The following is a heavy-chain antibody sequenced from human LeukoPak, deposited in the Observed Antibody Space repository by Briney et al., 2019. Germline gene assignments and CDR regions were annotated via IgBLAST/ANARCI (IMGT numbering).Heavy chain of an antibody. CDR2: MNPNSGNT. J-gene: IGHJ2*01. D-gene: IGHD3-22*01. CDR1: GYTFTSYD. CDR3: ARDHRTESDGYYFVNELWFFDL. V-gene: IGHV1-8*01. Sequence: ASVKVSCKASGYTFTSYDINWVRQATGQGLEWMGWMNPNSGNTGYAQKLQGRVTISRDTGASTVYMELSSLRSEDTAVYYCARDHRTESDGYYFVNELWFFDLWGRGTLVTVSS.